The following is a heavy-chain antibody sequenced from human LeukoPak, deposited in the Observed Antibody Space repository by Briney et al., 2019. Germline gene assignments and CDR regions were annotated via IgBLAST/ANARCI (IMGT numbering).Heavy chain of an antibody. D-gene: IGHD4-17*01. V-gene: IGHV3-23*01. CDR2: ISGSGGST. CDR1: GFTSSSYA. J-gene: IGHJ4*02. Sequence: GGSLRLSCAASGFTSSSYAMSWVRQAPGKGLEWVSAISGSGGSTYYADSVKGRFTISRDNSKNTLYLQMNSLRAEDTAVYYCAKSRGDYGDYVGFLFDYWGQGTLVTVSS. CDR3: AKSRGDYGDYVGFLFDY.